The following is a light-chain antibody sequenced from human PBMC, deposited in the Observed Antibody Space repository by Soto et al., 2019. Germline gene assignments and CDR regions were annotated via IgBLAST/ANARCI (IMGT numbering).Light chain of an antibody. CDR2: KAS. CDR3: QQYNTYPLT. Sequence: TLSASVGDRVTITCRASQSISTWLAWYQQKPGKAPKLLMYKASSLEGGVPSRFSGSGSGTEFNITISSLQPDDFATYYCQQYNTYPLTFGGGTKVDIK. CDR1: QSISTW. J-gene: IGKJ4*01. V-gene: IGKV1-5*03.